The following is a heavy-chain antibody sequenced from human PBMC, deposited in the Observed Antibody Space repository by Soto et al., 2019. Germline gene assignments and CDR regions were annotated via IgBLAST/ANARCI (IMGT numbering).Heavy chain of an antibody. CDR1: GGPISSSSYY. D-gene: IGHD3-10*01. CDR3: ARHLDYGSGSYIYFDP. J-gene: IGHJ5*02. CDR2: IHYSGST. V-gene: IGHV4-39*01. Sequence: SETLSLTCTVSGGPISSSSYYWGWIRQPPGKGLEWIGSIHYSGSTYYNPSLKSRVTISVDTSKKQSYLKLTSVTAADTAVYYCARHLDYGSGSYIYFDPWGQGTQVTVSS.